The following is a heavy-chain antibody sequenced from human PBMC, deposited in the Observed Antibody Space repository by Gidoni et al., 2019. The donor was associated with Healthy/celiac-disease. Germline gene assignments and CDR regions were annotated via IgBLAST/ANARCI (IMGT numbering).Heavy chain of an antibody. V-gene: IGHV1-46*01. D-gene: IGHD3-16*01. CDR3: ASGGHSLGDGFDP. J-gene: IGHJ5*02. CDR1: VYTFTSYY. CDR2: INPSGGST. Sequence: QVQLVQSGAEVKKPGASVKVSCNASVYTFTSYYMHWVRQAPGQGLEWMGIINPSGGSTSYAQKFQGRVTMTRDTSTSTVYMELSSLRSEDTAVYYCASGGHSLGDGFDPWGQGTLVTVSS.